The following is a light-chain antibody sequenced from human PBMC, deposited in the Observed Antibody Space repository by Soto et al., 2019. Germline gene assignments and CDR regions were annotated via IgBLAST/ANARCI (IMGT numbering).Light chain of an antibody. CDR2: LNSDGSH. J-gene: IGLJ2*01. CDR1: SGHSNYV. CDR3: QTGDTGIRV. Sequence: QPVLTQSPSASASLGASVKLTCTLSSGHSNYVIAWHQQQPEKGPRYLMKLNSDGSHSKGDGIPDRVAGSSSGAERYLTSSSLPSVDGADCFCQTGDTGIRVFGGGTQLAVL. V-gene: IGLV4-69*01.